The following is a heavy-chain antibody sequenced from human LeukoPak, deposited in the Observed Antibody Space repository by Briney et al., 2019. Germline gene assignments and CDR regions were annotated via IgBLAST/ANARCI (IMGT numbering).Heavy chain of an antibody. J-gene: IGHJ4*02. D-gene: IGHD4-17*01. CDR2: ISTSSSYI. CDR1: GFTFSSYG. CDR3: AREKDYGDYVDY. V-gene: IGHV3-21*01. Sequence: PGGSLRLSCAASGFTFSSYGMRWVRQAPGKGLEWVSSISTSSSYIYYADSVKGRFTISRDNAKKSLYLQMNSLRAEDTAVYYCAREKDYGDYVDYWGQGTLVTVSS.